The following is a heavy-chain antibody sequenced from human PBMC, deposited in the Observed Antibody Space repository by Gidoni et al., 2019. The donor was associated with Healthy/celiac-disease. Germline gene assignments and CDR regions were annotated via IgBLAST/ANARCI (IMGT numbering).Heavy chain of an antibody. Sequence: QVQLQESGPGLVKPSETLSLTCTVSGGSISSYYWSWIQQPPGKGLEWIGYIYYSGSTNYNPSLKSRVTISVDTSKNQFSLKLSSVTAADTAVYYCARGEEDYGDYAGYFDYWGQGTLVTVSS. V-gene: IGHV4-59*01. D-gene: IGHD4-17*01. J-gene: IGHJ4*02. CDR3: ARGEEDYGDYAGYFDY. CDR1: GGSISSYY. CDR2: IYYSGST.